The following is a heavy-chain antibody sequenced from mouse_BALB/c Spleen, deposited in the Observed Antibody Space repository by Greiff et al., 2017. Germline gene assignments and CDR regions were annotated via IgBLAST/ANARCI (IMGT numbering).Heavy chain of an antibody. CDR3: ARRSSYWYFDV. V-gene: IGHV1-12*01. J-gene: IGHJ1*01. CDR2: IYPGNGDT. CDR1: GYTFTSYN. D-gene: IGHD1-1*01. Sequence: QVQLQQPGAELVKPGASVKMSCTASGYTFTSYNMHWVKQTPGQGLEWIGAIYPGNGDTSYNQKFKGKATLTADKSSSTAYMQLSSLTSEDSAVYYCARRSSYWYFDVWGAGTTVTVSS.